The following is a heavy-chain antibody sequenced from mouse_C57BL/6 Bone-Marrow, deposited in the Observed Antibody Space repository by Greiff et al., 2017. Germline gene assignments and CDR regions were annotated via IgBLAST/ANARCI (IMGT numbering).Heavy chain of an antibody. V-gene: IGHV1-81*01. CDR3: ADGFHWYIDV. D-gene: IGHD2-3*01. CDR1: GYTFTSYG. CDR2: IYPRSGNT. Sequence: VQLQQSGAELARPGASVKLSCKASGYTFTSYGISWVKQRTGQGLEWIGEIYPRSGNTYYNEKFKGKATLTADKSSSTAYMELRSLTSEDAAVYFCADGFHWYIDVWGTGTTVTVSS. J-gene: IGHJ1*03.